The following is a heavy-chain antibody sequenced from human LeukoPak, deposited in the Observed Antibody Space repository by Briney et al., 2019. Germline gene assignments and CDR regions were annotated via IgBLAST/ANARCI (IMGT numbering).Heavy chain of an antibody. CDR3: VRGDRYDTSGYFLDH. J-gene: IGHJ4*02. V-gene: IGHV3-33*01. D-gene: IGHD3-22*01. Sequence: GGSLRLSCAASGFTFNTYGMHWVRQAPGKGLEWVAVIWYDGGNKYYPDSVKGRFTISRDNSKNTLYLQMNSLRAEDTAVYLCVRGDRYDTSGYFLDHWGQGTLVTVSS. CDR2: IWYDGGNK. CDR1: GFTFNTYG.